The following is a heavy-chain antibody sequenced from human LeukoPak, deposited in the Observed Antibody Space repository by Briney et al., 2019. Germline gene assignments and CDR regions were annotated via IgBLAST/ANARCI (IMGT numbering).Heavy chain of an antibody. CDR2: MNPNSGNT. Sequence: ASVKVSCKASGYTFTSYDINWVRQATGQGLEWMGWMNPNSGNTGYAQKFQGRVTITRNTSISTAYMELSSLRSEDTAVYYCARVVPAANYYYYMDVWGKGTTVTISS. D-gene: IGHD2-2*01. CDR1: GYTFTSYD. J-gene: IGHJ6*03. V-gene: IGHV1-8*03. CDR3: ARVVPAANYYYYMDV.